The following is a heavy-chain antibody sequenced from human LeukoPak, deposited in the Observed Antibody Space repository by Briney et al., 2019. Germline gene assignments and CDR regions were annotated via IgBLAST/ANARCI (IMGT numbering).Heavy chain of an antibody. CDR3: ARTLRTWLDP. V-gene: IGHV4-4*02. J-gene: IGHJ5*02. Sequence: PSETLSLTCAVSGGSISSDNWWSWVRQPPRRGLEWIGEIYHSGSTNYNPSLKSRVTISLDKPTNRFSLNLTSVTAADTAIYYCARTLRTWLDPWGQGTLVTVSS. D-gene: IGHD3-3*01. CDR2: IYHSGST. CDR1: GGSISSDNW.